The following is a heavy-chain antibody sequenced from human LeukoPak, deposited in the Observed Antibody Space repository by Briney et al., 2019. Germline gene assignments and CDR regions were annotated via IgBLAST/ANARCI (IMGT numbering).Heavy chain of an antibody. CDR1: GGSISSGSYY. Sequence: TSQTLSLTCTVSGGSISSGSYYWSWIRRPAGKGLEWIGRIYTSGSTNYNPSLKSRVTISVDTSKNQFSLKLSSVTAADTAVYYCARAPVGPAVTDYYYYYYYMDVWGKGTTVTVSS. J-gene: IGHJ6*03. CDR3: ARAPVGPAVTDYYYYYYYMDV. D-gene: IGHD4-11*01. CDR2: IYTSGST. V-gene: IGHV4-61*02.